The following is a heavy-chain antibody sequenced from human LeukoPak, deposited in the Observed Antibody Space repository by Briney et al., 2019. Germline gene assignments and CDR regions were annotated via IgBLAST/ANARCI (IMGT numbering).Heavy chain of an antibody. V-gene: IGHV4-59*01. Sequence: PSETLSLTCTVSGGSISSYYWSWIRQPPGKGLEWIGYIYYSGSTNYNPSLKSRVTISVDTSKNEFSLKLSSVTAADTAVYYCARTQISGPDYWGQGTLVTVSS. CDR2: IYYSGST. CDR1: GGSISSYY. J-gene: IGHJ4*02. D-gene: IGHD3-3*02. CDR3: ARTQISGPDY.